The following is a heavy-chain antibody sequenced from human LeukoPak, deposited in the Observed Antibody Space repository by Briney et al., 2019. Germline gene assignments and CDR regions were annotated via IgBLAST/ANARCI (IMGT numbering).Heavy chain of an antibody. V-gene: IGHV3-11*04. Sequence: GGSLRLSCAASGFTFSDYYMSWIRQAPGKWLEWVSYISSSGSTIYYADSVKGRFTIPRDNAKNSLYLQMNSLRAEDTAVYYCARGRVGAAEYYFDYWGQGTLVTVSS. CDR3: ARGRVGAAEYYFDY. CDR1: GFTFSDYY. CDR2: ISSSGSTI. D-gene: IGHD3-16*01. J-gene: IGHJ4*02.